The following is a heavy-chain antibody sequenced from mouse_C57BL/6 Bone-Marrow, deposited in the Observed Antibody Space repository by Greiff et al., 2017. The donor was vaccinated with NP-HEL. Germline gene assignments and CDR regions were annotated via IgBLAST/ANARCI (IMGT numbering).Heavy chain of an antibody. CDR1: GYTFTSYW. CDR2: IDPSDSYT. V-gene: IGHV1-50*01. CDR3: ARKSQLLPYFDD. J-gene: IGHJ2*01. D-gene: IGHD1-1*01. Sequence: QVQLQQPGAELVKPGASVKLSCKASGYTFTSYWMQWVKQRPGQGLEWIGEIDPSDSYTNYNQKFKGKATLTVDTSSSTAYMQRSSLTSEDSAVYYGARKSQLLPYFDDWGKGTTLTVSS.